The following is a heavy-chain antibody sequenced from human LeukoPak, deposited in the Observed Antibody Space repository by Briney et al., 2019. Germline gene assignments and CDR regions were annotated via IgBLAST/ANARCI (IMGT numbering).Heavy chain of an antibody. CDR1: GGSISSYY. V-gene: IGHV4-39*01. CDR3: ATIYSRAWMYYFDY. D-gene: IGHD6-19*01. Sequence: PSETLSLTCTVSGGSISSYYWGWIRQPPGKELERIGSIYYSGSTYYNPSLKSRVTLSVDPSKNQFSLKLSSVTAADTAVYYCATIYSRAWMYYFDYWGQGTLVTVSS. CDR2: IYYSGST. J-gene: IGHJ4*02.